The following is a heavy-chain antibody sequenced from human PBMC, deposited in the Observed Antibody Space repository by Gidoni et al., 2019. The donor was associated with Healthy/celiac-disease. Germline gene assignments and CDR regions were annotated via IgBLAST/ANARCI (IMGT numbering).Heavy chain of an antibody. Sequence: EVQLLESGGGLVPPGGSLRLSCAASGFTFSSYAMSWVRQAPGKGLGWVSAISGSGGSTYYADSVKGRFTISRDNSKNTLYLQMNSLRAEDTAVYYCAKEAITIFGVVSVPIDYWGQGTLVTVSS. J-gene: IGHJ4*02. CDR3: AKEAITIFGVVSVPIDY. CDR2: ISGSGGST. CDR1: GFTFSSYA. V-gene: IGHV3-23*01. D-gene: IGHD3-3*01.